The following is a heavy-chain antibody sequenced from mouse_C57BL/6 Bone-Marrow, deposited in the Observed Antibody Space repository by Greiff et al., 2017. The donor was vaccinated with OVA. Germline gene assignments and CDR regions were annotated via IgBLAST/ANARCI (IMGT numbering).Heavy chain of an antibody. Sequence: EVMLVESGGGLVKPGGSLKLSCAASGFTFSSYAMSWVRQTPEKRLEWVATISDGGSYTYYPDNVKGRFTISRDNAKNNLYLQMSHLKSEDTAMYYCARESDGYYFDDWGQGTTLTVSS. J-gene: IGHJ2*01. CDR3: ARESDGYYFDD. V-gene: IGHV5-4*03. D-gene: IGHD2-3*01. CDR2: ISDGGSYT. CDR1: GFTFSSYA.